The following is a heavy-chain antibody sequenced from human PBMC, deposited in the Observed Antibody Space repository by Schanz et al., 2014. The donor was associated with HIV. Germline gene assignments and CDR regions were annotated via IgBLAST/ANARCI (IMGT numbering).Heavy chain of an antibody. CDR2: IIPIFDTT. J-gene: IGHJ1*01. CDR1: GATFSANA. CDR3: ARGNLAWCGGGSCYTRFQFFQV. V-gene: IGHV1-69*01. D-gene: IGHD2-15*01. Sequence: QVQLVQSGAEVKKPGSSVKVSCKASGATFSANAISWVRQAPGQGLEWMGGIIPIFDTTNYAQKFQGRVTITSDESTGTAYMELSSLGSEDTAMYYCARGNLAWCGGGSCYTRFQFFQVWGQGTLITVSS.